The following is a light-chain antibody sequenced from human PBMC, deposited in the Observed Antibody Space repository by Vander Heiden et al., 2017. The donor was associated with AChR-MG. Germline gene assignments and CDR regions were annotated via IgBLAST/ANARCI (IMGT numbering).Light chain of an antibody. CDR2: EDN. V-gene: IGLV6-57*03. J-gene: IGLJ2*01. Sequence: NFVLTQPHSVSESPGHTVTTSRTRCRGSIASNYVQWYHHRPDSATTTMIFEDNHSPSGVPHRFSGSTDSSSNTASLIISGLKTEDEADYYCQSYDDTNLGVFGGGTKLTVL. CDR1: RGSIASNY. CDR3: QSYDDTNLGV.